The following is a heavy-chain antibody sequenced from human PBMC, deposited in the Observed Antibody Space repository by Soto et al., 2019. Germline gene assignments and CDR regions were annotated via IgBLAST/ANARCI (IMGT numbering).Heavy chain of an antibody. D-gene: IGHD3-16*02. V-gene: IGHV3-23*01. CDR1: GFTFNTYP. CDR2: ISSTAGRTS. Sequence: PGGSLRLSCATSGFTFNTYPMTWVRQAPGKGLEWVSSISSTAGRTSSYADSVKGRFAISRDFSDNTVYLQMNNLRVDDTAVYFCAKGVLSLHYGMEVWGQGTTVTVSS. J-gene: IGHJ6*02. CDR3: AKGVLSLHYGMEV.